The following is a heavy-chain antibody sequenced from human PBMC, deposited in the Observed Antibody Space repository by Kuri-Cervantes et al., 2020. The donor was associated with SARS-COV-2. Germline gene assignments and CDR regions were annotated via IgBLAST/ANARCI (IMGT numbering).Heavy chain of an antibody. J-gene: IGHJ4*02. D-gene: IGHD7-27*01. Sequence: GGSLRLSCAASGFIFSNYGMHWVRQAPGKGPEWVAFIRYDGDNKYYADSVKGRFTISRDNPENTLYLQMNSLRPEDTAVYYCAKGKTGDSRWGQGTLVTVSS. V-gene: IGHV3-30*02. CDR2: IRYDGDNK. CDR1: GFIFSNYG. CDR3: AKGKTGDSR.